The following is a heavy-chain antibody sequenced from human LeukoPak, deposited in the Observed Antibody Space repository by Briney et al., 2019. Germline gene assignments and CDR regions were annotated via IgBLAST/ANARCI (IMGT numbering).Heavy chain of an antibody. D-gene: IGHD2-8*02. CDR3: ARGYWFYFDY. V-gene: IGHV4-61*02. CDR2: MYIRGTT. J-gene: IGHJ4*02. Sequence: SETLSLTCTVSGGSISSGSYYWSWIRQPAGKGLEWVGRMYIRGTTNYNPSLKSRVTISADTSKNQFSLKLSSVTAADTAVYYCARGYWFYFDYWGQGTLVTVSS. CDR1: GGSISSGSYY.